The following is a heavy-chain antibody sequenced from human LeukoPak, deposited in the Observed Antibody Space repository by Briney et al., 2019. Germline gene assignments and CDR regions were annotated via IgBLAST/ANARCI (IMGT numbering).Heavy chain of an antibody. D-gene: IGHD3-10*01. V-gene: IGHV4-38-2*02. Sequence: SETLSLTCTVSGYSISSGYYWGWIRQPPGKGLEWIGSIYHSGSTYYNPSLKSRVTISVDTSKNQFSLKLSSVTAADTAVYYCAREPSDYYGSGSSRPPFDYWGQGTLVTVSS. CDR1: GYSISSGYY. CDR3: AREPSDYYGSGSSRPPFDY. J-gene: IGHJ4*02. CDR2: IYHSGST.